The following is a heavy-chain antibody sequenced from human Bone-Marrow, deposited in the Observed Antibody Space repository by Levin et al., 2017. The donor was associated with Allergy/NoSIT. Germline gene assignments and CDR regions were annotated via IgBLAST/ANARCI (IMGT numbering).Heavy chain of an antibody. D-gene: IGHD3-3*01. CDR2: IDWDDDY. J-gene: IGHJ6*02. CDR3: ARNFNYYGMDV. V-gene: IGHV2-70*04. CDR1: GFSLSTRGMR. Sequence: TLSLTCTFSGFSLSTRGMRVNWIRQAPGKALEWLARIDWDDDYSYSSSLRTRLTISKDTSKKQVVLTMSDMDPADTATYYCARNFNYYGMDVWGQGTTVTVSS.